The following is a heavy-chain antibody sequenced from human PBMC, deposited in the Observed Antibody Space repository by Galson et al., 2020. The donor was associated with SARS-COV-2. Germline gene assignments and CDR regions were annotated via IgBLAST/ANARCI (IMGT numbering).Heavy chain of an antibody. D-gene: IGHD2-21*01. V-gene: IGHV3-30*03. CDR3: ARGCGGGTNCFYSDY. CDR2: ISHDGTTK. CDR1: GFIFSDRG. Sequence: GESLKISCAASGFIFSDRGMHWFRQAPGKGLEWVAIISHDGTTKYYADSVKGRFTISRDNSNNALYLQMNTLRVDDSAVYSCARGCGGGTNCFYSDYWGRGTLVTVSS. J-gene: IGHJ4*02.